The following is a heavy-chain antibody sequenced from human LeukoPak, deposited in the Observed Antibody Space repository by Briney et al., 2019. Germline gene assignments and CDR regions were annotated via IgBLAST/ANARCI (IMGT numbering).Heavy chain of an antibody. Sequence: GGSLRLSCEASGFTFSIYWMSWVRQAPGKGLEWVANIKRDGNEKFYVDSVKGRFTISRDNAKNSLYLQMNSLRAEDTAVYYCARGTIAAAGYYYFDYWGQGTQVTVSS. D-gene: IGHD6-13*01. V-gene: IGHV3-7*04. CDR2: IKRDGNEK. J-gene: IGHJ4*02. CDR1: GFTFSIYW. CDR3: ARGTIAAAGYYYFDY.